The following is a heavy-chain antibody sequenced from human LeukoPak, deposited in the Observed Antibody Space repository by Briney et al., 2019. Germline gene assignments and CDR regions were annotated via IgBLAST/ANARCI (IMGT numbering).Heavy chain of an antibody. Sequence: SETLSLTCTVSGGSISSSSYYWGWIRQPPGKGLEWIGSIYYSGSTYYNPSLKSRVTISVDTSKNQFSLKLSSVTAADTAVYYCARRIQLWPRYFDYWGQGTLVTVSS. V-gene: IGHV4-39*01. CDR1: GGSISSSSYY. CDR2: IYYSGST. J-gene: IGHJ4*02. CDR3: ARRIQLWPRYFDY. D-gene: IGHD5-18*01.